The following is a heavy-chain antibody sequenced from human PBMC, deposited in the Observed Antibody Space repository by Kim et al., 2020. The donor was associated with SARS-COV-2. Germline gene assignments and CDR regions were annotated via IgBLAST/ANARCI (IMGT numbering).Heavy chain of an antibody. J-gene: IGHJ4*02. CDR3: ASPGRLFPAPLDY. Sequence: SETLSLTCTVSGGSVSGSYWSWIRQPPGKGLEWIGYIYYSGSTNYNPSLKSRVTISVDTSKNHFSLKLSSVTTADTAVYYCASPGRLFPAPLDYWGQGTLVTVSS. D-gene: IGHD6-25*01. V-gene: IGHV4-59*02. CDR2: IYYSGST. CDR1: GGSVSGSY.